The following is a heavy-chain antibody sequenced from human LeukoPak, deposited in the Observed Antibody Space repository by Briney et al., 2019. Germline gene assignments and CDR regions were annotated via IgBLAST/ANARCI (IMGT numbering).Heavy chain of an antibody. J-gene: IGHJ2*01. V-gene: IGHV1-18*01. CDR2: ISAYNGII. Sequence: GASVKVSCKASRYTFNSYGISSVRQAPGQGLEWMGCISAYNGIINYAQKLQGRVTLTTDTSTSTAYMELRSLRSDDTAVYYCARGGYCRGCGCALSWIADWYFDLWGRGTLVSVSS. CDR3: ARGGYCRGCGCALSWIADWYFDL. D-gene: IGHD2-15*01. CDR1: RYTFNSYG.